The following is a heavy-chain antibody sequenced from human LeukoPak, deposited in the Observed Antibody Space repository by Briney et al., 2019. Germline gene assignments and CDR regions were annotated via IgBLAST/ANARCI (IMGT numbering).Heavy chain of an antibody. CDR2: IYTSGST. CDR1: GGSISSYY. Sequence: PSETLSLTCTVSGGSISSYYWSWIRQPAGKGLEWIGRIYTSGSTNYNPSLKSRVTMSVDTSKNQFSLKLSSVTAADTAVYYCARDGSSWSHDAFDIWGQGTMVTLSS. J-gene: IGHJ3*02. CDR3: ARDGSSWSHDAFDI. V-gene: IGHV4-4*07. D-gene: IGHD6-13*01.